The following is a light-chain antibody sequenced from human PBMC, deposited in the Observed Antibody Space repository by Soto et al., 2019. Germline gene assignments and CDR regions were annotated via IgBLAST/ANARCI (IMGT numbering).Light chain of an antibody. V-gene: IGLV2-14*01. Sequence: QSALTQPASVSGSPGQSSTISCTGTSSDVGGYNYVSWYQQHPGKAPKLMIYDVSNRPSGVSNRFSGSKSGNTASLTISGLQAEDEADYYCSPYTSSSTLGVFGGGTKLTVL. CDR3: SPYTSSSTLGV. CDR1: SSDVGGYNY. J-gene: IGLJ2*01. CDR2: DVS.